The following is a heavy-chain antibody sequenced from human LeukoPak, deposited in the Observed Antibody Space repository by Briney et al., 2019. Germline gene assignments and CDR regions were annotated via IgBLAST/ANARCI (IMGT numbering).Heavy chain of an antibody. CDR2: IYYSGST. J-gene: IGHJ5*02. D-gene: IGHD4-17*01. CDR3: ARSTVTTHNNWFDP. V-gene: IGHV4-30-4*01. CDR1: GGSISSGDFY. Sequence: SQTLSLTCTVSGGSISSGDFYWRWIRQPPGKGLEWIGYIYYSGSTYYNPSLKSRVTISVDTSKNQFSLKLSSVTATDTAVYYCARSTVTTHNNWFDPWGQGTLVTASS.